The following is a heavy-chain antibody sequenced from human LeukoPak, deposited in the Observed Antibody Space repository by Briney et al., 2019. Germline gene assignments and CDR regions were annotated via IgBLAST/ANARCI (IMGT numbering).Heavy chain of an antibody. CDR3: ARSGANEWLGPLDY. CDR2: IYYSGSI. J-gene: IGHJ4*02. CDR1: GGSISSSSYY. V-gene: IGHV4-39*01. D-gene: IGHD6-19*01. Sequence: SETLSLTCTVSGGSISSSSYYWGWIRQPPGKGLEWIGSIYYSGSIYYNPSLKSRVTLSVDPSKNQFSLKLSSVTAADTAAYYCARSGANEWLGPLDYWGQGTLVTVSS.